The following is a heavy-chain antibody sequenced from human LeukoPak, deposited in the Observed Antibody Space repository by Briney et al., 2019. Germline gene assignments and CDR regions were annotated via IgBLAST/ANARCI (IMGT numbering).Heavy chain of an antibody. CDR2: IKRDGSEK. Sequence: QPGGSLRLSCAASGFTFSSHWMSWVRQAPGKGLEWVANIKRDGSEKYYVDSVKGRFTISRDNAENSLYLQMNSLRAEDTAVHYCARARDYGSGKANAFDIWGQGTMVTVSS. CDR3: ARARDYGSGKANAFDI. D-gene: IGHD3-10*01. J-gene: IGHJ3*02. V-gene: IGHV3-7*05. CDR1: GFTFSSHW.